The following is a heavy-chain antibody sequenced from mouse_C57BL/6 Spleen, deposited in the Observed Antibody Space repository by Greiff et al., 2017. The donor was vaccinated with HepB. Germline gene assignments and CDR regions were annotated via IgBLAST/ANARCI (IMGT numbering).Heavy chain of an antibody. CDR3: ARKVVGYAMDY. J-gene: IGHJ4*01. CDR1: GYTFTSYW. Sequence: QVQLKQPGAELVKPGASVKLSCKASGYTFTSYWMHWVKQRPGRGLEWIGRIDPNSGGTKYNEKFKSKATLTVDKPSSTAYMQLSSLTSEDSAVYYCARKVVGYAMDYWGQGTSVTVSS. CDR2: IDPNSGGT. D-gene: IGHD1-1*01. V-gene: IGHV1-72*01.